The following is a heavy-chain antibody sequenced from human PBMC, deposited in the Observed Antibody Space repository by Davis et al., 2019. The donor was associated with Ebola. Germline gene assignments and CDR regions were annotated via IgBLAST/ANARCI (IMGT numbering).Heavy chain of an antibody. Sequence: PGGSLTLSCAASGFTFSNAWMSWVRQAPGKGLEWVGRINSKTDGGTTDYAAPVKGRFTISRDDSKNTLYLQMNSLKTEDTAVYYCTTSKWLAKEGYYYYYYGMDVWGQGTTVTVSS. V-gene: IGHV3-15*01. CDR2: INSKTDGGTT. D-gene: IGHD6-19*01. CDR3: TTSKWLAKEGYYYYYYGMDV. J-gene: IGHJ6*02. CDR1: GFTFSNAW.